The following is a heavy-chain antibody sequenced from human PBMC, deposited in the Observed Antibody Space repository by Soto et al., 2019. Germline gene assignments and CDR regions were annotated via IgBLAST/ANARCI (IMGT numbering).Heavy chain of an antibody. Sequence: QVQLVQSGAEVKKPGSSVKVSCKSSGDTFISYAISWVRQAPGQGLEWMGGVVPMFGIPNYAQKFQGRVTIIAEEPTSTADLELSSLTTEDTAVYYCARDGSTGETAMVSQYFYGMDVWGQGTTVTVSS. D-gene: IGHD5-18*01. J-gene: IGHJ6*02. CDR2: VVPMFGIP. CDR3: ARDGSTGETAMVSQYFYGMDV. V-gene: IGHV1-69*12. CDR1: GDTFISYA.